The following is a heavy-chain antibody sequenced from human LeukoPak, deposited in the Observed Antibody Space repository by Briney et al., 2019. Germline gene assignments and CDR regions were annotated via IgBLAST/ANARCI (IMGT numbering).Heavy chain of an antibody. CDR2: IKSDGTEK. J-gene: IGHJ4*02. V-gene: IGHV3-7*03. CDR3: ARWGAYSSGWDY. Sequence: GGSLRLSCAASGFTFSHYWMSWVRQAPGKGLEWVANIKSDGTEKYYLDSVKGRFTISRDNAKNSLNLQMNSLRAEDTALYYCARWGAYSSGWDYCGQGTLVTVSS. CDR1: GFTFSHYW. D-gene: IGHD6-19*01.